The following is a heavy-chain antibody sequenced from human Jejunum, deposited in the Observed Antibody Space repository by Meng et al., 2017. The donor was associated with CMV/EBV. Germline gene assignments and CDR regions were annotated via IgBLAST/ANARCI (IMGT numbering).Heavy chain of an antibody. CDR2: TYYRSQWYY. CDR3: AGGWQLGP. Sequence: QAQLQQSGPGLLMPSQTLSPTCVISGDSVSSSSAAWHWIRQSPSRGLEWLGRTYYRSQWYYDYAVSVKSRITINPDTSKNQFSLHLSSVTPEDTAVYYCAGGWQLGPWGQGTLVTVSS. CDR1: GDSVSSSSAA. D-gene: IGHD4-23*01. V-gene: IGHV6-1*01. J-gene: IGHJ5*02.